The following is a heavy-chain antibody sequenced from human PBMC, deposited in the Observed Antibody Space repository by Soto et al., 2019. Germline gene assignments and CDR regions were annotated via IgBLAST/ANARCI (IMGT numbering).Heavy chain of an antibody. CDR2: IIPIFGTA. D-gene: IGHD3-22*01. Sequence: GASVKVSCKASGGTFSSYAISWVRQAPGQGLEWMGGIIPIFGTANYAQKFQGRVTITADESTSTAYMELSSLRSEDTAVYYCARGDSSGYFSVTPNAYFDYWGQGTLVTVSS. J-gene: IGHJ4*02. V-gene: IGHV1-69*13. CDR3: ARGDSSGYFSVTPNAYFDY. CDR1: GGTFSSYA.